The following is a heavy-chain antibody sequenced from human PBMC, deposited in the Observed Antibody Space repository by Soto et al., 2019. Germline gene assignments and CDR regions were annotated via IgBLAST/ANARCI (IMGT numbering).Heavy chain of an antibody. CDR3: VRISEASGGSYDY. CDR1: GFTFSNYW. Sequence: GGSLRLSCAASGFTFSNYWMTWVRQAPGKGLEWVASIKPDGGDKYYVDSVKGRFTISRDNAKNSLYLQMNSLRVEDTAMFYCVRISEASGGSYDYWGQGTVVTVSS. V-gene: IGHV3-7*01. J-gene: IGHJ4*02. CDR2: IKPDGGDK. D-gene: IGHD3-10*01.